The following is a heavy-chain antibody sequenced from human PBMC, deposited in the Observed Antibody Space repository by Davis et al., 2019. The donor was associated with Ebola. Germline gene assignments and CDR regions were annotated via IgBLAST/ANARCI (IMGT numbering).Heavy chain of an antibody. D-gene: IGHD1-26*01. CDR2: ISSNSIHT. CDR1: GSSFTDSS. Sequence: GGSLRLSFAVSGSSFTDSSVNWVRQAPGKGLEWVSSISSNSIHTYYADSVKGRFTISRDNAKSSVFLQLNSLRAEDTAVYYCTTSGTTTYYSKYWGQGTLVTVSS. CDR3: TTSGTTTYYSKY. J-gene: IGHJ4*02. V-gene: IGHV3-21*06.